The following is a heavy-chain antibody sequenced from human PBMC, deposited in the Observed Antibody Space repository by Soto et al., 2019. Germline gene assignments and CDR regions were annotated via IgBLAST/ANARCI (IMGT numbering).Heavy chain of an antibody. Sequence: PGGSLRLSCAASGFSFSSYAMSWVRQAPGKGLEWVSTISGSDGKTFYADSVKGRFSISRDTSDNMLYLQMNSLRDDDTAVYYCARWSHLDYWGQGARVTVSS. J-gene: IGHJ4*02. CDR1: GFSFSSYA. CDR3: ARWSHLDY. CDR2: ISGSDGKT. D-gene: IGHD1-26*01. V-gene: IGHV3-23*01.